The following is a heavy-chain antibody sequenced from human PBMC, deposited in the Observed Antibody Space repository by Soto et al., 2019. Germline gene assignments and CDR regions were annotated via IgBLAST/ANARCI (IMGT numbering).Heavy chain of an antibody. Sequence: ASVKVSCKASGYTFTSYGISWVRQAPGQGLEWMGWISAYNGNTNYAQKLQGRVTMTTDTSTSTAYMELRSLRSDDTAVYYCVGYSSSYDAFDIWGQGTMVTVSS. CDR2: ISAYNGNT. CDR1: GYTFTSYG. D-gene: IGHD6-19*01. V-gene: IGHV1-18*01. CDR3: VGYSSSYDAFDI. J-gene: IGHJ3*02.